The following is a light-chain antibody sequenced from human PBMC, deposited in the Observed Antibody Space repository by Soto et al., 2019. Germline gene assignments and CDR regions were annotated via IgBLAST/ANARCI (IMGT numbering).Light chain of an antibody. J-gene: IGKJ4*01. CDR1: QSVSSN. CDR3: QQRSNWPS. CDR2: DAS. Sequence: EIVLTQSPGTLSLSPGERATLSCRASQSVSSNLAWYQQKPGQAPRLLIYDASNRATGIPARFSGSGSGTDFTLTISSLEPEDFAVYYCQQRSNWPSFGGGTKVDI. V-gene: IGKV3-11*01.